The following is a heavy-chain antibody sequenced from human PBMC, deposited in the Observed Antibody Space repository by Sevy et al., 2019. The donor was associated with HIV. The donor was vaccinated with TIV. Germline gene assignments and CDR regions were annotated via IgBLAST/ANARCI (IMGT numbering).Heavy chain of an antibody. CDR3: AREGCTKPHDY. D-gene: IGHD2-8*01. J-gene: IGHJ4*02. V-gene: IGHV3-33*07. CDR1: GFTFIGYG. CDR2: IGEDGSEE. Sequence: GGSLRLSCAASGFTFIGYGMYWVRQVPGKGLEWVALIGEDGSEEHYADSVKGRFTISRDDSKNTLYLQMNSLRAEDTAVYYCAREGCTKPHDYWGQGTLVTVSS.